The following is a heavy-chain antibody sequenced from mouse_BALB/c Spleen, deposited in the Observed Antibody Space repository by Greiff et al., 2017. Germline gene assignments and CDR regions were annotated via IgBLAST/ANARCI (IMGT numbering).Heavy chain of an antibody. V-gene: IGHV1-15*01. D-gene: IGHD2-4*01. J-gene: IGHJ3*01. CDR3: TSKVFYDYDAAWFAY. CDR1: GYTFTDYE. CDR2: IDPETGGT. Sequence: QVQLQQSGAELVRPGASVTLSCKASGYTFTDYEMHWVKQTPVHGLEWIGAIDPETGGTAYNQKFKGKATLTADESSSTAYMELRSLTSEDSAVYYCTSKVFYDYDAAWFAYWGQGALVTVSA.